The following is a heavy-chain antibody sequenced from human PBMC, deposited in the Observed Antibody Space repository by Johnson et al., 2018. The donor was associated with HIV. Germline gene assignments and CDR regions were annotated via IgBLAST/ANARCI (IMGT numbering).Heavy chain of an antibody. D-gene: IGHD4-17*01. J-gene: IGHJ3*02. CDR2: ISWDGGST. Sequence: VQPGGSLRLSCAASGFTFSSYAMSWVRQAPGKGLEWVSLISWDGGSTYYADSVKGRFTISRDNSKNSLYLQMSSLRAEDTAVYYCAKTRTTVTTIDAFDIWGQGTMVTVSS. CDR1: GFTFSSYA. CDR3: AKTRTTVTTIDAFDI. V-gene: IGHV3-43*02.